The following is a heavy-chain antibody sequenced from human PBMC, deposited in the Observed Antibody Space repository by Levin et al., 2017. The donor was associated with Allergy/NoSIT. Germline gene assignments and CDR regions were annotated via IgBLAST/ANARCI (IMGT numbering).Heavy chain of an antibody. D-gene: IGHD2-15*01. CDR1: GGSISSGSYY. V-gene: IGHV4-31*03. Sequence: PSETLSLTCTVSGGSISSGSYYWKWIRQHPGKGLEWVGYIYYSGKTYYNPSLKSRLTISIDSSKNLFSLKLNSVTPDDTAVYYCARGGSGGRSLDYWGQGTLVTVSS. CDR3: ARGGSGGRSLDY. J-gene: IGHJ4*02. CDR2: IYYSGKT.